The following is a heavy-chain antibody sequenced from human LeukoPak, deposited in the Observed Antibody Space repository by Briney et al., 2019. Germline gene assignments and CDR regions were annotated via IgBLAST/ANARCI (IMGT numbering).Heavy chain of an antibody. D-gene: IGHD5-24*01. CDR2: ISGSGGST. CDR1: VFTFSSYA. V-gene: IGHV3-23*01. J-gene: IGHJ3*02. CDR3: ARDGDGYNSDAFDI. Sequence: GGSLRLSCAASVFTFSSYAMSSVRQTPGKGLEWVSAISGSGGSTYYADSVKGRFTISRDNSKNTLYLQMNSMRDEDTAVYYCARDGDGYNSDAFDIWGQGTMVTVSS.